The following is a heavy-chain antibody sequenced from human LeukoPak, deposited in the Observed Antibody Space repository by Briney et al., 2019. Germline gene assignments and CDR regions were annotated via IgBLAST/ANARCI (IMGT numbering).Heavy chain of an antibody. D-gene: IGHD6-13*01. CDR1: GFSVSSNY. V-gene: IGHV3-11*01. Sequence: GGSLRLSCAASGFSVSSNYMSWVRQAPGKGLEWVSYIGSGGSTKYYADSVKGRFTISRDNARNSLYLQMNGLRAEDTAVYYCARVGRAMTAAGFGAFDIWGQGTMVTVSS. J-gene: IGHJ3*02. CDR2: IGSGGSTK. CDR3: ARVGRAMTAAGFGAFDI.